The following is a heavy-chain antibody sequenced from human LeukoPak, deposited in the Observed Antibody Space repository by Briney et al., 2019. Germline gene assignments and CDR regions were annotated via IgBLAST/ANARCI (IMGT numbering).Heavy chain of an antibody. Sequence: GGSLRLSCAASGFTLSSYAMSWVRQAPGKGLEWVSAISDTGNTYHADSVKGRFTISRDSSKNTLFLQMDSLTADDTAVYFCACLRGPSDYWGQGTLVTVSS. CDR1: GFTLSSYA. CDR2: ISDTGNT. V-gene: IGHV3-23*01. J-gene: IGHJ4*02. D-gene: IGHD4-17*01. CDR3: ACLRGPSDY.